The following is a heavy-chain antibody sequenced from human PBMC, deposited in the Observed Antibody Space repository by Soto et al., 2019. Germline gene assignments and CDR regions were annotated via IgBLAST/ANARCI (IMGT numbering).Heavy chain of an antibody. D-gene: IGHD3-22*01. CDR1: GYTFTSYG. CDR3: ARGYYYDSSGPFDAFDI. Sequence: QVQLVQSGAEVKKPGASVKVSCKASGYTFTSYGISWGRQAPGQGLEWMGWISAYNGNTNYAQKLQGRVTMTTDTSTSTAYMELRSLRSDDTAVYYCARGYYYDSSGPFDAFDIWGQGTMVTVSS. V-gene: IGHV1-18*04. CDR2: ISAYNGNT. J-gene: IGHJ3*02.